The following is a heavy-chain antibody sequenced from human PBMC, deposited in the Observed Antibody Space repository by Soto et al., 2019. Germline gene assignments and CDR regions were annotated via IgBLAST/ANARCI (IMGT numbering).Heavy chain of an antibody. J-gene: IGHJ5*02. CDR2: IYYSGST. D-gene: IGHD2-2*01. Sequence: SETLSLTCTVSGGSISSGDYYWSWIRQPPGKGLEWIGYIYYSGSTYYNPSLKSRVTISVDTSKNQFSLKLSSVTAADTAVYYCAREYASSTSWHNRERRENWFDPWGQGTLVTVSS. V-gene: IGHV4-30-4*01. CDR1: GGSISSGDYY. CDR3: AREYASSTSWHNRERRENWFDP.